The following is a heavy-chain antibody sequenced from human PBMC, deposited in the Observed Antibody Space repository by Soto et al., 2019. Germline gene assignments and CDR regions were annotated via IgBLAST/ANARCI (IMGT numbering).Heavy chain of an antibody. CDR3: ARGSYYSGWV. Sequence: SQTLSLTCAISGDSVSSTSTAWNWIRQSPSRGLEWLGRTYYRSNWYTDYAVSVKSRITIRPDTSKNQFSLQLNSVTPEDTAVYYCARGSYYSGWVWGQGTMVTVSS. CDR2: TYYRSNWYT. V-gene: IGHV6-1*01. J-gene: IGHJ4*02. CDR1: GDSVSSTSTA. D-gene: IGHD6-19*01.